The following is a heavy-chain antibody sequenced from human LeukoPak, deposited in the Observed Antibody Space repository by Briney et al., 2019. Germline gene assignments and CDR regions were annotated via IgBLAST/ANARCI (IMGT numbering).Heavy chain of an antibody. CDR3: ARDKDCSSTSCYNAFDI. CDR2: ISYDGSNK. V-gene: IGHV3-30*04. Sequence: GGSLRLSCAASEFTFSTYAMHWVRQAPGKGLEWVAVISYDGSNKYYADSVRGRFTISRDNSKNTLYLQMNSLRAEDTAVYYCARDKDCSSTSCYNAFDIWGQGTMVTVSS. CDR1: EFTFSTYA. J-gene: IGHJ3*02. D-gene: IGHD2-2*01.